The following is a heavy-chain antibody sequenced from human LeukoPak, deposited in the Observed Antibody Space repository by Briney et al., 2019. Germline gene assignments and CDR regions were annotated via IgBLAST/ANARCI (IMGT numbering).Heavy chain of an antibody. CDR3: ARQAGPLYDYVWGSYRQGGRPIDY. CDR1: GGSISSSSYY. J-gene: IGHJ4*02. CDR2: IYYSGST. Sequence: SETLSLTCTVSGGSISSSSYYWGWIRQPPGKGLEWIGSIYYSGSTYYNPSLKSRVTISVDTSKNQFSLKLSSVTAADTAVYYCARQAGPLYDYVWGSYRQGGRPIDYWGQGTLVTVSS. V-gene: IGHV4-39*01. D-gene: IGHD3-16*02.